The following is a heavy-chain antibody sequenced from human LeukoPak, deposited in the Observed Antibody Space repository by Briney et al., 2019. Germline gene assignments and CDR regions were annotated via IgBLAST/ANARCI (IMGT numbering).Heavy chain of an antibody. CDR1: GFTFSSYG. D-gene: IGHD4-17*01. J-gene: IGHJ4*02. V-gene: IGHV3-30*18. CDR2: ISYDGSNK. Sequence: PGRSLRLSCAASGFTFSSYGTHWVRQAPGKGLEWVAVISYDGSNKYYADSVKGRFTISRDNSKNTLYLQMNSLRAEDTAVYYCAKLGGGGMTTVTPSDYWGQGTLVTVSS. CDR3: AKLGGGGMTTVTPSDY.